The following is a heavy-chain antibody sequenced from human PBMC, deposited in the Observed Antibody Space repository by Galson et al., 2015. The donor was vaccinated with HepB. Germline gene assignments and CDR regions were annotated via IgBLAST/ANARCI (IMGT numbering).Heavy chain of an antibody. CDR3: ARGIAVGATRSAFDI. CDR2: INPSGGST. V-gene: IGHV1-46*01. CDR1: GYTFTSYY. Sequence: SVKVSCKASGYTFTSYYMHWVRQAPGQGLEWMGIINPSGGSTSYAQKFQGRVTMTRDTSTSTVYMELSSLRSEDTAVYYCARGIAVGATRSAFDIWGQGTMVTVSS. J-gene: IGHJ3*02. D-gene: IGHD1-26*01.